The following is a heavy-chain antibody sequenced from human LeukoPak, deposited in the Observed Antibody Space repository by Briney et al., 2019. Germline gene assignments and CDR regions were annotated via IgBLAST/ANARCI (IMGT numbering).Heavy chain of an antibody. Sequence: GGSLRLSCAASGVTFSNYAMSWVRQAPGKGLEWVSIIGYRGGSIYYAYSVKGRFTTSRDNSKNTLSLQMNGLRPEDTAVYYCARHEASGSPYYFDYWGQGTLVTVSS. CDR3: ARHEASGSPYYFDY. V-gene: IGHV3-23*01. D-gene: IGHD3-10*01. CDR1: GVTFSNYA. CDR2: IGYRGGSI. J-gene: IGHJ4*02.